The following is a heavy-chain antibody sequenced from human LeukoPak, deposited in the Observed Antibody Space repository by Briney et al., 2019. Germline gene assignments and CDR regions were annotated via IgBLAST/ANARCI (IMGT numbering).Heavy chain of an antibody. J-gene: IGHJ6*02. CDR3: ARGPKQYYDFWSGYGWNYYYYGMDV. Sequence: ASVKVSCKASGYTFTGYYMHWVRQAPGQGLEWMGWMNPNSGNTGYAQKFQGRVTMTRNTSISTAYMELSSLGSEDTAVYYCARGPKQYYDFWSGYGWNYYYYGMDVWGQGATVTVSS. D-gene: IGHD3-3*01. CDR2: MNPNSGNT. V-gene: IGHV1-8*02. CDR1: GYTFTGYY.